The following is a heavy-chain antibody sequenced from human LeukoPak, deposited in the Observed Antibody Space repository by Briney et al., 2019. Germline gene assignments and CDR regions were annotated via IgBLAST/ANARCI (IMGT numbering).Heavy chain of an antibody. V-gene: IGHV4-4*07. CDR1: GGSISGLY. D-gene: IGHD1-26*01. CDR3: ARDVGFTKD. Sequence: SDTLSLTCTVSGGSISGLYWSWIRQPAGTGLEWIGRIYTGGGTNYNPSLKSRVSMSVDTSKNQFSLKSNSVTAADTAVYFCARDVGFTKDWGQGILVTVSS. J-gene: IGHJ4*02. CDR2: IYTGGGT.